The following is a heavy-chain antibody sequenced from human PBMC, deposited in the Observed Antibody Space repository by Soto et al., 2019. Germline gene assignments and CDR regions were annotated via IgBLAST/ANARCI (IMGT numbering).Heavy chain of an antibody. D-gene: IGHD6-19*01. Sequence: PSETLALTCTVSGGSISRSRYYWGWIRQPPGKGLEWIGSIYYSGSTYYNPSLKSRATISVDTSKNQFSLKLSSVTAAEMAVYYCAGHSGSGWYNWCDPWGQGTLVTVS. CDR3: AGHSGSGWYNWCDP. CDR2: IYYSGST. J-gene: IGHJ5*02. CDR1: GGSISRSRYY. V-gene: IGHV4-39*01.